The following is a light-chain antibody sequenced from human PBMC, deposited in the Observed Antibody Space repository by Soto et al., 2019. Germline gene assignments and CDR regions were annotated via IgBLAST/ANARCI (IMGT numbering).Light chain of an antibody. CDR3: SSYRRGSTYV. V-gene: IGLV2-14*03. Sequence: QSALTQPASVSGSPGQSITVSCTGTSSDVGGYNYVSWYKQHPGKAPRLMIYDVTIRPSGVSDRFSGSKSGNTASLTISGLQADHEAEYYCSSYRRGSTYVFGTGTKLTVL. J-gene: IGLJ1*01. CDR1: SSDVGGYNY. CDR2: DVT.